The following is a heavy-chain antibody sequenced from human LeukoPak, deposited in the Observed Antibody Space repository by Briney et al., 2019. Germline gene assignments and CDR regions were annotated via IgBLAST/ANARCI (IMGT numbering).Heavy chain of an antibody. CDR1: GYTFPNYY. V-gene: IGHV1-46*01. CDR3: ARVDAEGSGVKYCDY. J-gene: IGHJ4*02. D-gene: IGHD3-10*01. Sequence: SSVKVSCKASGYTFPNYYMHWLRQAPAQGLEWMGIINPSGGSTSYAQKFQGRVTMTRDTSTSTVYMERSSLRSEDTAVYFCARVDAEGSGVKYCDYWGQGTLVTVSS. CDR2: INPSGGST.